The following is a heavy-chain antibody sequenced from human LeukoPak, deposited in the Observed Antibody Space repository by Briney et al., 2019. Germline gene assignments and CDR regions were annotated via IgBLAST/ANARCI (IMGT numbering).Heavy chain of an antibody. CDR2: IRYDGSNK. CDR3: AKDPHYYGSGSLINYYYYYGMDV. J-gene: IGHJ6*02. D-gene: IGHD3-10*01. CDR1: GFTFSSYG. V-gene: IGHV3-30*02. Sequence: PGGSLRLSCAASGFTFSSYGMHWVRQAPGKGLEWVAFIRYDGSNKYYADSVKGRFTISRDNSKNTLYPQMSSLRAEDTAVYYCAKDPHYYGSGSLINYYYYYGMDVWGQGTTVTVSS.